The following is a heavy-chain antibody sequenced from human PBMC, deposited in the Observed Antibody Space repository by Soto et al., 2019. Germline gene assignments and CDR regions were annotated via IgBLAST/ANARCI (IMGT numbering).Heavy chain of an antibody. CDR2: ISYDGSNK. V-gene: IGHV3-30-3*01. D-gene: IGHD4-17*01. J-gene: IGHJ6*02. CDR3: ARDRYGDYYYYYYGMDG. CDR1: GFTFSSYA. Sequence: GGSLRLSCAASGFTFSSYAMHWVRQAPGKGLEWVAVISYDGSNKYYADSVKGRFTISRDNSKNTLYLQMNSLRAEDTAVYYCARDRYGDYYYYYYGMDGWGQGTTVTVSS.